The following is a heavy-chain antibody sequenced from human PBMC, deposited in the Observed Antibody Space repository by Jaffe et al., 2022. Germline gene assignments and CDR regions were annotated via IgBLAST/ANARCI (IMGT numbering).Heavy chain of an antibody. CDR3: AKPPGISAAGYYFDN. Sequence: EVQLVESGGVLVQPGRSLRVSCAASGFTFEDYGMHWVRQAPGKGLEWVAGINWNGGSIGYADSVRGRFTISRDNAQKSLYLQMNSLRVEDTALYYCAKPPGISAAGYYFDNWGQGTLVTVSS. J-gene: IGHJ4*02. V-gene: IGHV3-9*01. D-gene: IGHD6-13*01. CDR2: INWNGGSI. CDR1: GFTFEDYG.